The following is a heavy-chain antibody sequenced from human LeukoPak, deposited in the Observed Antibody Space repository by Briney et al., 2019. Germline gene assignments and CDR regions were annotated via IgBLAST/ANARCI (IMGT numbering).Heavy chain of an antibody. CDR1: GVSFSGYY. D-gene: IGHD2-2*01. V-gene: IGHV4-34*01. CDR2: INHSGST. CDR3: ATSLGSSTSYYYYYMDV. J-gene: IGHJ6*03. Sequence: PSETLSLTCAVYGVSFSGYYWSWIRQPPGKGLEWIGEINHSGSTNYNPSLKSRVTISVDTSKNQFSLKLSSVTAADTAVYYCATSLGSSTSYYYYYMDVWGKGTTVTVSS.